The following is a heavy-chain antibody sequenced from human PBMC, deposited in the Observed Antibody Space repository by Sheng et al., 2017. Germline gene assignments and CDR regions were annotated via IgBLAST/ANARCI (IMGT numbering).Heavy chain of an antibody. Sequence: EVHLLESGGALVKPGESLRLSCGASGFTFRDYAMSWVRQAPGKGLEWVSSISGRGGTTYYTDYVKGRFTISRDNSKNTVHLQMDSLRVEDTAVYYCVKDEYYSGSLVFLDHWGQGTPVTVSS. CDR1: GFTFRDYA. D-gene: IGHD1-26*01. J-gene: IGHJ4*02. V-gene: IGHV3-23*01. CDR3: VKDEYYSGSLVFLDH. CDR2: ISGRGGTT.